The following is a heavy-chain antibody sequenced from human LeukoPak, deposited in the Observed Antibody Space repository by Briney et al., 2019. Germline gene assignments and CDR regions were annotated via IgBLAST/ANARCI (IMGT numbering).Heavy chain of an antibody. CDR2: INHSGST. D-gene: IGHD3-22*01. J-gene: IGHJ3*02. CDR3: ARDDYYDSSGYSGAFDI. CDR1: GGSFSGYY. V-gene: IGHV4-34*09. Sequence: PSETLSLTCAVYGGSFSGYYWSWIRQPPGKGLEWIGEINHSGSTNYNPSLKSRVTISVDTSKNQFSLKLSSATAADTAVYYCARDDYYDSSGYSGAFDIWGQGTMVTVSS.